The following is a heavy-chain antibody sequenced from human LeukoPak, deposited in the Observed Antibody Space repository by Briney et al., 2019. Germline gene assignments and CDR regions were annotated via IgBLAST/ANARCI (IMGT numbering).Heavy chain of an antibody. J-gene: IGHJ4*02. CDR2: IKSKTDGGTT. V-gene: IGHV3-15*01. CDR1: GFTFSNAW. CDR3: TTEEGSSGPFDY. D-gene: IGHD3-10*01. Sequence: GGSLRLSCAASGFTFSNAWMSWVRQAPGKGLEWVGRIKSKTDGGTTDYAAPVKGRFTISRDDSKNTLYLQMNSLKTEDTAVYYCTTEEGSSGPFDYSGQGTLVTVSS.